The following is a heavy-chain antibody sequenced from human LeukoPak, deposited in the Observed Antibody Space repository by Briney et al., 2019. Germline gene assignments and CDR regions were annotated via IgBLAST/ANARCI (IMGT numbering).Heavy chain of an antibody. CDR3: ARQGYYFWSGYYSFDS. CDR2: VYYTGTT. V-gene: IGHV4-59*01. Sequence: PSETLSLTCTISGGSFSSYYWSWVRQPPGKGLEYVGYVYYTGTTNYNPSLKSRVTISVATSKNQFSLKLSSVTAADTAIYYCARQGYYFWSGYYSFDSWGQGTLVTVSS. CDR1: GGSFSSYY. J-gene: IGHJ4*02. D-gene: IGHD3-3*01.